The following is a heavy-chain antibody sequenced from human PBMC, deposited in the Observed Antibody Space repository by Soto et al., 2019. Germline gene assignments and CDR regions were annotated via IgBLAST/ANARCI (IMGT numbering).Heavy chain of an antibody. CDR1: GGSISGYY. CDR3: ARNADCVGTRCALVFGFGV. Sequence: SETLSLTCTVSGGSISGYYWSWIRQPPGKGLEWIGYMYNTGSTVYNPSFKSRVTISVDTSKNQFSLKLNSVTAADTAVYYCARNADCVGTRCALVFGFGVWGQGTLVTVSS. D-gene: IGHD2-21*01. V-gene: IGHV4-59*01. CDR2: MYNTGST. J-gene: IGHJ4*02.